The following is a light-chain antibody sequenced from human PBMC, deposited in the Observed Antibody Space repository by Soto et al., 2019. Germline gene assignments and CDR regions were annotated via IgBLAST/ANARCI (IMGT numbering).Light chain of an antibody. J-gene: IGKJ4*01. Sequence: EVVMTQSPATLSVSPGGRATLSCRASQSVRIHLAWYQQKLGQAPSIIIFGASTRATGVPARFSGSESGTEFTLTISTLQSEDVEVYFCQQYNDWPRTFGGGTKVDIK. CDR1: QSVRIH. CDR3: QQYNDWPRT. V-gene: IGKV3-15*01. CDR2: GAS.